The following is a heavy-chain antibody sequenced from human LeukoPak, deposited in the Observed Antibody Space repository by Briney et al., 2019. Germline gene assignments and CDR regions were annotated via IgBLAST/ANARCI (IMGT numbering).Heavy chain of an antibody. D-gene: IGHD6-13*01. CDR2: IIPIFGTA. CDR1: GGTFSSYA. Sequence: GASVKVSCKASGGTFSSYAISWVRQAPGQGLEWMGGIIPIFGTANYAQKFQGRVTITADESTSTVYMELSSLRSEDTAVYYCARDRGIAGYDAFDIWGQGTMVTVSS. J-gene: IGHJ3*02. V-gene: IGHV1-69*13. CDR3: ARDRGIAGYDAFDI.